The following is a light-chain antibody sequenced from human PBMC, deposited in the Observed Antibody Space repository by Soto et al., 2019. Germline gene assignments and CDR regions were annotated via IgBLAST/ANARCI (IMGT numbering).Light chain of an antibody. CDR3: QHYNELPLT. Sequence: EMVLSQTPGTVSLSAGERATVSCRASQSVSNNYLAWYQQKPGQAPRLLIYGAFSRAIGIPARFSGSGSGTDFTLTISSLQSEDFAVYYCQHYNELPLTFGGGTKVDIK. J-gene: IGKJ4*01. CDR2: GAF. CDR1: QSVSNNY. V-gene: IGKV3-20*01.